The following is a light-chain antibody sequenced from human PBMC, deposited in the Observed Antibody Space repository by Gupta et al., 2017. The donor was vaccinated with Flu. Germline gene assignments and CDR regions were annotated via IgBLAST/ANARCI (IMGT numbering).Light chain of an antibody. CDR3: VQSFQTPLT. Sequence: DIVMTQSPLSLPVTRGEQASISCTSSQSLLHINGFTCVDRYLQKPGQSPQILIYLGSRRAPGVPYRFSGTVSGTDFTLRISSVESDDVGIYYCVQSFQTPLTFGGGTKVEIK. J-gene: IGKJ4*01. V-gene: IGKV2-28*01. CDR1: QSLLHINGFTC. CDR2: LGS.